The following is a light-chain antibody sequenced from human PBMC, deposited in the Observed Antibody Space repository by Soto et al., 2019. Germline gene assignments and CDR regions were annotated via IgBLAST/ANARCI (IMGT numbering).Light chain of an antibody. Sequence: EIVMTQSPATLSVSPGERATLSCRASQNINNNLAWYQQKPGQGPRLLIYGASSRATGILARFSGSGSGTGFTLTISSLQSEDFAIYYCQQYNNWPLTFGGGTKVEIK. CDR2: GAS. CDR3: QQYNNWPLT. V-gene: IGKV3-15*01. CDR1: QNINNN. J-gene: IGKJ4*01.